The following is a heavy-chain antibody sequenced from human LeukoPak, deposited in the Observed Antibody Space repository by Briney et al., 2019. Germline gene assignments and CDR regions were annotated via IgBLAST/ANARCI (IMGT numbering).Heavy chain of an antibody. CDR3: ARVYLVGATCDY. J-gene: IGHJ4*02. Sequence: SETLSLTCTVSGYSISSGYYWGWIRQPPGKGLEWIGSIYHSGSTYYNPSLKSRVTISVDTSKNQFSLKLSSVTTAATAVHYCARVYLVGATCDYWGQGTLVTVSS. V-gene: IGHV4-38-2*02. CDR1: GYSISSGYY. D-gene: IGHD1-26*01. CDR2: IYHSGST.